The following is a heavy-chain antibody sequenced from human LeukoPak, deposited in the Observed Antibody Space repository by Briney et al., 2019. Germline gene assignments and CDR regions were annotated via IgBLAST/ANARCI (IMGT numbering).Heavy chain of an antibody. D-gene: IGHD3-22*01. CDR2: IYYSGST. J-gene: IGHJ5*02. V-gene: IGHV4-59*12. CDR3: ARVGYYDSSGPGVDP. CDR1: GGSISNYY. Sequence: SETLSLTCTVSGGSISNYYWIWIRQSPGKGLEWIGHIYYSGSTYYNPSLKSRVTISVDTSKNQFSLKLSSVTAADTAVYYCARVGYYDSSGPGVDPWGQGTLVTVSS.